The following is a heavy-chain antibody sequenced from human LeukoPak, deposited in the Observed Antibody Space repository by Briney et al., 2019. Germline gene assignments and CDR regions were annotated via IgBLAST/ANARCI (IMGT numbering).Heavy chain of an antibody. CDR2: ISAYNGNT. CDR1: GYTFTSYG. D-gene: IGHD1-26*01. CDR3: ARDLFGPGATNFDY. Sequence: ASVKVSFKASGYTFTSYGISWVRPAPGQGLEWMGWISAYNGNTNYAQKLQGRVTMTTDTSTSTAYMELRSLRSDDTAVYYCARDLFGPGATNFDYWGQGTLVTVSS. V-gene: IGHV1-18*01. J-gene: IGHJ4*02.